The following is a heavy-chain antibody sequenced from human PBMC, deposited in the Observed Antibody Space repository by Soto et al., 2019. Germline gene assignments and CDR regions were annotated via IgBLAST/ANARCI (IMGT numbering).Heavy chain of an antibody. CDR2: IIPIFGTA. CDR1: GGTFSIYT. J-gene: IGHJ2*01. Sequence: QVQLVQSGAEVKKPGSSVTVSCKASGGTFSIYTISWVRQAPGQGLEWMGGIIPIFGTANYAQKFQGRVTITVDESTSTAYMELSSLRSEDTAVYYCARGNHRWLQLWYFDLWGRGTLVTVSS. V-gene: IGHV1-69*12. CDR3: ARGNHRWLQLWYFDL. D-gene: IGHD5-12*01.